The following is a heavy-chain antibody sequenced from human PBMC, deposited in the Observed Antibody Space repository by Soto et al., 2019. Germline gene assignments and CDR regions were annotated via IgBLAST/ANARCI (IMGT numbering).Heavy chain of an antibody. V-gene: IGHV1-69*12. CDR1: GGTFSSYA. D-gene: IGHD4-4*01. CDR3: AREADYSNYVGEWRYYFDY. J-gene: IGHJ4*02. CDR2: IIPIFGTA. Sequence: QVQLVQSGAEVKKPGSSVKVSCKASGGTFSSYAISWVRQAPGQGLEWMGGIIPIFGTANYAQKFQGRVTITADESTSTAYMELSSLRSEDTAVYYCAREADYSNYVGEWRYYFDYWGQGTLVTVSS.